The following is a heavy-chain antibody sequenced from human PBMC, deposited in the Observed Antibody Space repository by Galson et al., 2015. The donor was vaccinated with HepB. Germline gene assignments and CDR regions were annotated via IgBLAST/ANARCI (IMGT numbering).Heavy chain of an antibody. Sequence: SVKVSCKASGGTFSRLGITWVRQAPGQGFEWMGGIIPIIGTPNYAQKFQDRLTVTADEFTSTAYMELRSLRSEDTAVCYCARHVGTDYGVSPLYFDSWGQGTLVTVSS. D-gene: IGHD4-17*01. V-gene: IGHV1-69*13. CDR2: IIPIIGTP. CDR3: ARHVGTDYGVSPLYFDS. CDR1: GGTFSRLG. J-gene: IGHJ4*02.